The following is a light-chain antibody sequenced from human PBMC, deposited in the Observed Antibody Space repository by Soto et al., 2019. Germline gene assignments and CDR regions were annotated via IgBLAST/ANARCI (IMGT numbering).Light chain of an antibody. Sequence: DIQLTQSRSTLSAYVGNSVTITFRASQNVTTSMAWYQAKPRRAPILLIFDVSNLESGVPSRLSGGGAGTVFTLTISSLHSDDFASYYCQQYDYSRTFGRGTKVDIK. CDR1: QNVTTS. J-gene: IGKJ1*01. CDR3: QQYDYSRT. V-gene: IGKV1-5*01. CDR2: DVS.